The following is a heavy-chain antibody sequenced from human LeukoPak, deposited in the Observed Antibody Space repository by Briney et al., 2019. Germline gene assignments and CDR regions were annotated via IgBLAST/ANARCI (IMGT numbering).Heavy chain of an antibody. J-gene: IGHJ5*02. CDR2: INAGNGNT. V-gene: IGHV1-3*01. Sequence: GASVKVSCKASGYTFTSFAIHWVRQAPGQRLEWMGWINAGNGNTKYLQNFQGRVTITRDTSASTAYMELSSLRSEDTAIYYCARDRGRYCSGGSCYFVDWFDPWGQGTLVTVSS. CDR1: GYTFTSFA. CDR3: ARDRGRYCSGGSCYFVDWFDP. D-gene: IGHD2-15*01.